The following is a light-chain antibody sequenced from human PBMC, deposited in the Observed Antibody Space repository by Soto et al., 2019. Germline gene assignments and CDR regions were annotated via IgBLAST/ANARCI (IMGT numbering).Light chain of an antibody. V-gene: IGLV2-14*03. Sequence: QSVLTQPASVSGSPGQSITFSCTGTSSDIGAYNYVSWYQHHPGKAPRILIYDVTDRPSGVSDRFSGSKSGTTASLTISGLQAEDEADYFCSSYTTINTVVVFGGGTKLTVL. CDR3: SSYTTINTVVV. CDR1: SSDIGAYNY. J-gene: IGLJ3*02. CDR2: DVT.